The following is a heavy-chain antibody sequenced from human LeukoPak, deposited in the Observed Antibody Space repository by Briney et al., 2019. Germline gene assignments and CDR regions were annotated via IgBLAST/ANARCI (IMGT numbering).Heavy chain of an antibody. J-gene: IGHJ4*02. CDR2: IIPIFGAA. D-gene: IGHD1-26*01. CDR1: GGTFSSYA. Sequence: SVKVSCKASGGTFSSYAISWVRQAPGQGLEWMGGIIPIFGAANYAQKFQGRVTITTDESTSTAYMELSSLRSEDTAVYYCAAQVSGSYIVWGQGTLVTVSS. CDR3: AAQVSGSYIV. V-gene: IGHV1-69*05.